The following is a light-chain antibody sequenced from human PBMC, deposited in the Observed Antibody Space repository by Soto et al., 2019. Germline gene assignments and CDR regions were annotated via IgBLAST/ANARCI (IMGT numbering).Light chain of an antibody. CDR2: SNN. J-gene: IGLJ1*01. CDR1: SSNIGSNS. CDR3: AAWDDSLNGREV. Sequence: QSVLTQPPSASGTPGQRVTISCSGSSSNIGSNSVNWYQQLPGAAPKLLIYSNNQRPSGVPDRFSGSKSGTSASLAISEHQSEDEADYYCAAWDDSLNGREVFGTGTKVTVL. V-gene: IGLV1-44*01.